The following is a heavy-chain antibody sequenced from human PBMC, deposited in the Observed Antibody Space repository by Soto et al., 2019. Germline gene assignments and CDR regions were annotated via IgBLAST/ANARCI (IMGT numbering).Heavy chain of an antibody. V-gene: IGHV2-5*02. D-gene: IGHD2-15*01. J-gene: IGHJ5*01. CDR1: GFSLSTHGVG. CDR2: IYWDDDK. Sequence: QITLKESGPTLVKPTQTLTLTCTFSGFSLSTHGVGVGWVSQPAGKALEWLALIYWDDDKRYSASLNNRLTLSKDTSKTQVVLTMPNMDPVDTATYYCAHPMLYCTGGSCSTWFDSWGQGTLVTVSS. CDR3: AHPMLYCTGGSCSTWFDS.